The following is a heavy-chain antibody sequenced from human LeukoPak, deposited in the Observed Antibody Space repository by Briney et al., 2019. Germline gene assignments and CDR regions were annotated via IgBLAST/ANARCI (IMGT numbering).Heavy chain of an antibody. CDR1: GGSISSYY. D-gene: IGHD5-12*01. CDR2: IYYSGYT. Sequence: SETLSLTCTVSGGSISSYYWSWIRQPPGKGLKWIGNIYYSGYTTYSPSLKSRVTMSVDKSKNQFSLKLSSVTAADTAFYFCARAGGRDFHFDSWGQGTLVTVSS. J-gene: IGHJ4*02. CDR3: ARAGGRDFHFDS. V-gene: IGHV4-59*12.